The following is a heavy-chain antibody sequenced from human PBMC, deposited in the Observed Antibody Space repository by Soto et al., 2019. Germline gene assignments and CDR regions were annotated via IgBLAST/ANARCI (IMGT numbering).Heavy chain of an antibody. V-gene: IGHV4-31*03. D-gene: IGHD3-10*01. CDR1: GGSISNGGYY. CDR2: IHYSGST. CDR3: ARVRGSGSYAAYYFDS. Sequence: TSETLSLTCTVSGGSISNGGYYWNWVRQHPGKGLEWIGYIHYSGSTWYNPSLESRVTISADTSKDQFSLKLRSVTAADTAVYYCARVRGSGSYAAYYFDSWGQGTLVTVSS. J-gene: IGHJ4*01.